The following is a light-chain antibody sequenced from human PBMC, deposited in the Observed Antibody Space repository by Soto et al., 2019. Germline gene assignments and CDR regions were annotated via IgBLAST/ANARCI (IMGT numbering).Light chain of an antibody. CDR3: KKSYSTLRT. Sequence: DIQMTQSQSSLAASVGDSVTITCRASQSISSYLNWYQKKPGKANKLLIYAASSLQSGVPSTFSGSGSGTDFTLTISSLQPEDFVTYYCKKSYSTLRTVGEGSKVAIK. CDR2: AAS. CDR1: QSISSY. J-gene: IGKJ1*01. V-gene: IGKV1-39*01.